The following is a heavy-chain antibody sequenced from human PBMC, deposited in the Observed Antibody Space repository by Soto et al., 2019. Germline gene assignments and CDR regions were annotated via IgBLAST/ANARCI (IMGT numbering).Heavy chain of an antibody. J-gene: IGHJ6*02. CDR1: GYTFTGYY. CDR2: INPNSGGT. Sequence: GASVKVSCKASGYTFTGYYMHWVRQAPGQGLEWMGWINPNSGGTNYAQKFQGWVTMTRDTSISTAYMELSRLRSDDTAVYYCARGKAPPRGYYYGMEVWGQGTTVTVSS. CDR3: ARGKAPPRGYYYGMEV. V-gene: IGHV1-2*04.